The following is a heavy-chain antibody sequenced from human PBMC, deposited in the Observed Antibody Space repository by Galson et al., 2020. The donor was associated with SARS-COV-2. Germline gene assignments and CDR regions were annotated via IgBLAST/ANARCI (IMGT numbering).Heavy chain of an antibody. Sequence: GGYLEIYCQGSGNSFPRYWISWVRQLPGKGLELVGRIDPIDTYTNYSPSFQGHVTISADKSISTAYLQWSSLKASDTAMYYCARHTYPVDAFDIWGQGTMVTVSS. CDR3: ARHTYPVDAFDI. D-gene: IGHD2-21*01. V-gene: IGHV5-10-1*01. J-gene: IGHJ3*02. CDR2: IDPIDTYT. CDR1: GNSFPRYW.